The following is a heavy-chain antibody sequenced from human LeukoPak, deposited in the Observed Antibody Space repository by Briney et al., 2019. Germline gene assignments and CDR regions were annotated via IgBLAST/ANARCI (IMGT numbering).Heavy chain of an antibody. J-gene: IGHJ6*03. CDR1: GYTFTSYD. CDR3: ARRGRNGFVVVPAATYYYYYMDV. CDR2: MNPNSGNT. Sequence: GASVKVSCKASGYTFTSYDINWVRQATGQGLEWMGWMNPNSGNTGYAQKFQGRVTITRNTSISTAYMELRSLRSEDTAVYYCARRGRNGFVVVPAATYYYYYMDVWGKGTTVTVSS. V-gene: IGHV1-8*03. D-gene: IGHD2-2*01.